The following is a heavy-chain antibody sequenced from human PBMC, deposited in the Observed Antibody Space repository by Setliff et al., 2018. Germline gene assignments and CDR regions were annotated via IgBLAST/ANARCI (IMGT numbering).Heavy chain of an antibody. D-gene: IGHD5-12*01. J-gene: IGHJ3*01. CDR2: ISPYSGSA. CDR3: ARSSRSGYYHQRDSFDL. CDR1: GYDFRGHG. V-gene: IGHV1-18*01. Sequence: EASVKVSCKVPGYDFRGHGINWVRQAPGQGPEWMGWISPYSGSASYAEKVQDRVTMTADTSTNTAYLEVRSLRSDDTAIYYCARSSRSGYYHQRDSFDLWGQGTRVTVSS.